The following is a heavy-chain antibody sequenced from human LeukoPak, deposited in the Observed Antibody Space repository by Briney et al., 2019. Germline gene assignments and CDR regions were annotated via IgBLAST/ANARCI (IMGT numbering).Heavy chain of an antibody. CDR2: IYTSGST. J-gene: IGHJ4*02. V-gene: IGHV4-4*07. Sequence: GSLRLSCAASGLTVSSNCMSWIRQPAGKGLEWIGRIYTSGSTNYNPSLKSRVTMSVDTSKNQFSLKLSSVTAADTAVYYCARDQYYYDSSGYRLFDYWGQGTLVTVSS. CDR1: GLTVSSNC. D-gene: IGHD3-22*01. CDR3: ARDQYYYDSSGYRLFDY.